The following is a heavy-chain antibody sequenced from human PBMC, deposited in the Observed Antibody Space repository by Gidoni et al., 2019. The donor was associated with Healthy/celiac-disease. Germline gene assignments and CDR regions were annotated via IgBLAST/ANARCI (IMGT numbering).Heavy chain of an antibody. V-gene: IGHV2-5*02. Sequence: QITLKESGPTLVKPTQTLTLTCTFSGFSLSTSGVGVGWIRQPPGKALEWLALIYWDDDKRYSPSMKSRLTITKDTSKNQVILTMTNMDPVDTATYYCAHATVIDAFDIWGQGTMVTVSS. CDR1: GFSLSTSGVG. J-gene: IGHJ3*02. CDR3: AHATVIDAFDI. D-gene: IGHD4-17*01. CDR2: IYWDDDK.